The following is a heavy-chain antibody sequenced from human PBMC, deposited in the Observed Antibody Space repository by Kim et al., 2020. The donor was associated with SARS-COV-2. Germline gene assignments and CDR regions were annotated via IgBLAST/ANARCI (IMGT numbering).Heavy chain of an antibody. V-gene: IGHV1-8*01. D-gene: IGHD3-9*01. CDR2: MNPNSGNT. CDR1: GYTFTSYD. CDR3: ARGSVRSTIFGFDP. J-gene: IGHJ5*02. Sequence: ASVKVSCKASGYTFTSYDINWVRQATGQGLEWMGWMNPNSGNTGYAQKFQGRVTMTRNTSISTAYMELSSLRSEDTAVYYCARGSVRSTIFGFDPWGQGTLVTVSS.